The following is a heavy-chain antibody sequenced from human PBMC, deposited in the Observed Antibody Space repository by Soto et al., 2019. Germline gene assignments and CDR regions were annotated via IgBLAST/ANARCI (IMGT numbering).Heavy chain of an antibody. CDR2: INPHRGDT. CDR1: GYSFINYY. J-gene: IGHJ6*02. CDR3: ARQGEPYISPRDSLGMDV. Sequence: QVQLVQSGAELKKPGASVKVSCTSSGYSFINYYMHWVRQAPGQGLEWMGWINPHRGDTDYAKKFQGRVSMTRDTSISTVFMELNRLTSADTALYWCARQGEPYISPRDSLGMDVWGQGTSVTVSS. D-gene: IGHD3-16*01. V-gene: IGHV1-2*02.